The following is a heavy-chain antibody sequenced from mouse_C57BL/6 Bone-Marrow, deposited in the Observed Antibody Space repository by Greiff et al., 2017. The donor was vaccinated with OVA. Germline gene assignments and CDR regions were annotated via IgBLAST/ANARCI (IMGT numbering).Heavy chain of an antibody. CDR3: TTIYYGSSYGYFDV. J-gene: IGHJ1*03. V-gene: IGHV14-4*01. Sequence: VQLKQSGAELVRPGASVKLSCTASGFNFKDDYMHWVKQRPEQGLEWIGWIDPENGDTEYASKFQGKATITADTSSNTAYLQLSSLTSEDTAVYYCTTIYYGSSYGYFDVWGTGTTVTVSS. D-gene: IGHD1-1*01. CDR1: GFNFKDDY. CDR2: IDPENGDT.